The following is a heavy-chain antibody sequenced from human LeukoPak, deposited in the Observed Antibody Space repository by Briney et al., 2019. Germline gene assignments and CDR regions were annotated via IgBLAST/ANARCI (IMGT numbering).Heavy chain of an antibody. V-gene: IGHV3-20*04. CDR3: ARDPSGIPVAGYFDY. CDR1: GFTFDDYG. J-gene: IGHJ4*02. Sequence: GGSLRLSCAASGFTFDDYGMSWVRQAPGKGLEWVSGINWNGGSTGYADSAKGRFTISRDNAKNSLYLQMNRLRAEDTALYYCARDPSGIPVAGYFDYWGQRTLVTVSS. CDR2: INWNGGST. D-gene: IGHD6-19*01.